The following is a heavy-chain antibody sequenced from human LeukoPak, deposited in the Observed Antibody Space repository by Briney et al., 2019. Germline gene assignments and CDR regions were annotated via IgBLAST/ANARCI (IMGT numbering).Heavy chain of an antibody. J-gene: IGHJ5*02. Sequence: SETLSLTCTVSGGSLSNNYWNWIRQPPGKGLEWIGFIYSSGIGSANYNPSLNSRVTISLDMSNTQVSLKLSSVTAADTAVYYCARDREAPYSSGWYPGEFDPWGQGTLVTVSS. D-gene: IGHD6-19*01. CDR3: ARDREAPYSSGWYPGEFDP. CDR2: IYSSGIGSA. CDR1: GGSLSNNY. V-gene: IGHV4-59*01.